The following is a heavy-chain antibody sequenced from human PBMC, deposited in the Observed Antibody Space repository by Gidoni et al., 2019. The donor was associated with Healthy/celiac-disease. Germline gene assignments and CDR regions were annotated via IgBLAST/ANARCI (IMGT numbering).Heavy chain of an antibody. D-gene: IGHD3-10*01. CDR3: ARGPPGYYGSGRHNWFDP. CDR2: INHSGST. CDR1: GWSFSGYY. Sequence: QVQLQQWGAGLLKPSETLSLTCAVYGWSFSGYYWSWIRQPPGKGLEWIGEINHSGSTNYNPSLKSRVTISVDTSKNQFSLKLSSVTAADTSVYYCARGPPGYYGSGRHNWFDPWGQGTLVTVSS. J-gene: IGHJ5*02. V-gene: IGHV4-34*01.